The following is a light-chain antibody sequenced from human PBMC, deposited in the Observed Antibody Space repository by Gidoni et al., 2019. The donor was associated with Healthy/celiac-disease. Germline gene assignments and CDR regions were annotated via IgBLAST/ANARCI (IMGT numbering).Light chain of an antibody. CDR2: DAS. Sequence: EIVLTKSPATLSLSPGERATLSCRASQSVSSYLAWYQQNTGQAPRLLIYDASNRATGIPAGFSGSGSGTDFTLTISSIEPEDFAVYYCQQRSNWPRDTFGGGTKVEIK. CDR3: QQRSNWPRDT. CDR1: QSVSSY. V-gene: IGKV3-11*01. J-gene: IGKJ4*01.